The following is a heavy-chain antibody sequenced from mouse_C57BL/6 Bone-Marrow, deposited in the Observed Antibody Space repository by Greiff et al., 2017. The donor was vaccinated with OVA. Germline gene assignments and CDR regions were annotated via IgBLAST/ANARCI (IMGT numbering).Heavy chain of an antibody. D-gene: IGHD2-3*01. CDR3: ARRDGYYWYFDV. J-gene: IGHJ1*03. CDR2: ISSGGSYT. Sequence: EVKVVESGGDLVKPGGSLKLSCAASGFTFSSYGMSWVRQTPDKRLEWVATISSGGSYTYYPDSVKGRFTISRDNAKNTLYLQMSSLKSEDTAMDYCARRDGYYWYFDVWGTGTTVTVSS. CDR1: GFTFSSYG. V-gene: IGHV5-6*02.